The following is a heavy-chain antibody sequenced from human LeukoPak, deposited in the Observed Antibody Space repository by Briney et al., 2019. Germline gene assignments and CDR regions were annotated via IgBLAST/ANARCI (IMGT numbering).Heavy chain of an antibody. CDR3: AKNNDYGGSYWYFDL. J-gene: IGHJ2*01. CDR2: ISYDETNK. V-gene: IGHV3-30*04. Sequence: GRSLRLSCAASGFTFTNYAMHWVRQAPGKGLEWVAVISYDETNKYYEDSVKGRFTISRDSSKNTLYLQMSSLRDEDTAVYYCAKNNDYGGSYWYFDLWGRGTLVTVSS. CDR1: GFTFTNYA. D-gene: IGHD4-23*01.